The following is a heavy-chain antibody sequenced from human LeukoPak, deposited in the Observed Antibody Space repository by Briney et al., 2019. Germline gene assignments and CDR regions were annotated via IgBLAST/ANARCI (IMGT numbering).Heavy chain of an antibody. CDR3: ARVAVSYWYFDL. CDR2: ISAYNGNT. CDR1: GYTFTSYG. Sequence: ASVKVSCKASGYTFTSYGISWVRQAPGQGLEWMGWISAYNGNTNYAQKLQGRVTMTTDTSISTAYMELSRLRSDDTAVYYCARVAVSYWYFDLWGRGTLVTVSS. D-gene: IGHD3-10*01. J-gene: IGHJ2*01. V-gene: IGHV1-18*01.